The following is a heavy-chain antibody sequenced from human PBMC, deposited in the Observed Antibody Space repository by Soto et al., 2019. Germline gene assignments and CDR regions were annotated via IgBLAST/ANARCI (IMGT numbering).Heavy chain of an antibody. D-gene: IGHD3-10*01. CDR2: IYSGDSDT. J-gene: IGHJ4*02. CDR1: GYRFTSYW. CDR3: ARSVMVRGAQDY. V-gene: IGHV5-51*01. Sequence: PGESLKISCKGSGYRFTSYWISWVRQMPGKGLEWMGIIYSGDSDTRYSPSFQGQVTISADKSISTAYLQWSSLKASDTAMYYCARSVMVRGAQDYWGQGTRVTVSS.